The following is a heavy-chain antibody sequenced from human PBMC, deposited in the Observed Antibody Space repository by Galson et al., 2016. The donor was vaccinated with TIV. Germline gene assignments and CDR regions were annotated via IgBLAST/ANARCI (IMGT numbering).Heavy chain of an antibody. V-gene: IGHV4-39*01. CDR2: IYYSGST. CDR3: ARHYEWGPGLGAFDI. D-gene: IGHD1-26*01. Sequence: SETLSLTCTVSGGSISSSTNYWGWIRQPPGKGLEWIGSIYYSGSTSYNPSLESRVTVSVDTSENQFSLKLNSVTAADTAVYFCARHYEWGPGLGAFDIWGQGTMVTVSS. J-gene: IGHJ3*02. CDR1: GGSISSSTNY.